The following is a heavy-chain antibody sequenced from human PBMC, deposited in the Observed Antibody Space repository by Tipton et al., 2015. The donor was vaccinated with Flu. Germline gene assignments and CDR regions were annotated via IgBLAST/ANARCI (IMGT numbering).Heavy chain of an antibody. J-gene: IGHJ4*02. CDR3: ARDRRARTAAGGVD. CDR2: IYHSGST. D-gene: IGHD4-23*01. CDR1: GGSISSSNW. V-gene: IGHV4-4*02. Sequence: TLSLTCAVSGGSISSSNWWSWVRQPPGKGLEWIGEIYHSGSTNYNPSLKSRVTISVDKSKNQFSLKLSSVTAADTAVYYCARDRRARTAAGGVDWDQGTLVTVSS.